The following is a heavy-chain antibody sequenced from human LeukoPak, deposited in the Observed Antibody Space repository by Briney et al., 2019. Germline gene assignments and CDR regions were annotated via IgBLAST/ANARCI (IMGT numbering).Heavy chain of an antibody. J-gene: IGHJ6*02. CDR1: GYTFTGYY. V-gene: IGHV1-2*02. D-gene: IGHD3-10*01. CDR3: ARSRGTMVRGVIKSHYYYGMDV. CDR2: INPNSGGT. Sequence: ASVKVSCKASGYTFTGYYMHWVRQAPGQGLEWMGWINPNSGGTNYAQKFQGRVTMTRDTSISTAYMELSRLRSDDTAVYYCARSRGTMVRGVIKSHYYYGMDVWGQGTTVTVSS.